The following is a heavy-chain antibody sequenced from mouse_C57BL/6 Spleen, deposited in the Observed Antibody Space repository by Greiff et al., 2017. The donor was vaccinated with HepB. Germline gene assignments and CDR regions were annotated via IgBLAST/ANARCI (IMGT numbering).Heavy chain of an antibody. J-gene: IGHJ4*01. Sequence: QIQLQQSGAELVRPGASVTLSCKASGYTFTDYEMHWVKQTPVHGLEWIGAIDPETGGTAFNQKFKGKAILTADKSSSTAYMELRSLTSEDSAVYYCTRGGSWDAMDYWGQGTSVTVSS. CDR1: GYTFTDYE. V-gene: IGHV1-15*01. CDR3: TRGGSWDAMDY. CDR2: IDPETGGT.